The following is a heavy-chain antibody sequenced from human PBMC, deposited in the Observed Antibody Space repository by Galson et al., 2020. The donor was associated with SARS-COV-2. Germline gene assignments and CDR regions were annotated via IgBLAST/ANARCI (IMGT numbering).Heavy chain of an antibody. D-gene: IGHD2-2*01. CDR3: AKTLVGNGGYMDV. CDR1: GFIFSVYA. J-gene: IGHJ6*03. Sequence: GGSLRLSCGGSGFIFSVYAMNWVRQAPGKGLEWVATIDSTGGFIYYQDPVQGRFTISRDNSKDTVFLQMNSLRAEDTAVYHCAKTLVGNGGYMDVWGKGTTVTVSS. CDR2: IDSTGGFI. V-gene: IGHV3-23*01.